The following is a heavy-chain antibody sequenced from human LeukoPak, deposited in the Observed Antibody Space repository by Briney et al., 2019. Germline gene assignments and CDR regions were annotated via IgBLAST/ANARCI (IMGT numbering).Heavy chain of an antibody. D-gene: IGHD2-15*01. CDR3: AKQTGYCSGGTCYLAY. CDR1: GFTFSKYA. V-gene: IGHV3-23*01. Sequence: GGSLSLSCAASGFTFSKYAMSWVRQAPEQGLEWVSAISNSGGSTSYAESVKGRFTVSSDNSKNTLYLQMNSLRAEDTAVYYCAKQTGYCSGGTCYLAYWGQGTRLTVSS. CDR2: ISNSGGST. J-gene: IGHJ4*02.